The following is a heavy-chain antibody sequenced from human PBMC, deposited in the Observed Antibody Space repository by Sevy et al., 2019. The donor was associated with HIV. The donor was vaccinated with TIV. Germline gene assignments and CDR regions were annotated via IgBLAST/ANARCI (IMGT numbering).Heavy chain of an antibody. CDR3: ARHSPHRGVVVVAAAMDV. CDR1: GGSISSSSYY. D-gene: IGHD2-15*01. Sequence: SETLSLTCTVSGGSISSSSYYWGWIRQPPGKGLEWIGSIYYSGSTYYNPSLKSRVTISVDTSKNQFSLKLSSVTAADTAVYYCARHSPHRGVVVVAAAMDVWGQGTTVTVSS. V-gene: IGHV4-39*01. CDR2: IYYSGST. J-gene: IGHJ6*02.